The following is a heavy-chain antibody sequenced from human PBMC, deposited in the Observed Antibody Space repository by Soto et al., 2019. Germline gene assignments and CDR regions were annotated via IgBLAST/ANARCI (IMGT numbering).Heavy chain of an antibody. CDR2: IYPGDSDT. J-gene: IGHJ6*02. Sequence: PGESLKISCKGSGYSFTSYWIGWVRQMPGKGLEWMGIIYPGDSDTRYSPSFQGQVTISADKSISTAYLQWSSLKASDTAMYYCARHGSGSSDEVNFRDYYYYYGMDVWGQGTTVTVSS. CDR3: ARHGSGSSDEVNFRDYYYYYGMDV. V-gene: IGHV5-51*01. D-gene: IGHD6-13*01. CDR1: GYSFTSYW.